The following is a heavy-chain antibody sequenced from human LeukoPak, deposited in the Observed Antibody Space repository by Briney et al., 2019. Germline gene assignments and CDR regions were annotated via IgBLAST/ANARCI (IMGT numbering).Heavy chain of an antibody. V-gene: IGHV4-59*06. D-gene: IGHD3-3*01. CDR3: ASIRFLEWLSYHN. CDR1: GGSISSYY. Sequence: SETLSLTCTVSGGSISSYYWSWLRQPPGKGLEWVGYIYYSGSTYYNPSLKSRVTISVDTSKNQFSLKLSSVTASDTAVYCCASIRFLEWLSYHNWGQGTLVTVSS. CDR2: IYYSGST. J-gene: IGHJ4*02.